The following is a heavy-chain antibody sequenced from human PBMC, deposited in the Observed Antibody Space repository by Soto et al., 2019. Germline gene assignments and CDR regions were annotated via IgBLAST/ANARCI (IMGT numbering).Heavy chain of an antibody. J-gene: IGHJ4*02. CDR3: ARVHYYGSGTTWYFDY. CDR2: ISAYNGNT. Sequence: ASVKVSCKASGYTFTSYGISWVRQAPGQGLEWMGWISAYNGNTNYAQKLQGRVTMTTDTSTSTAYMELRSLRSDDTAVYYCARVHYYGSGTTWYFDYWGQGTLVTVSS. D-gene: IGHD3-10*01. CDR1: GYTFTSYG. V-gene: IGHV1-18*01.